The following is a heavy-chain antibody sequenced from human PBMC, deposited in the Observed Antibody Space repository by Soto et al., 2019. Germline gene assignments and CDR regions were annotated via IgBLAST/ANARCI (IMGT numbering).Heavy chain of an antibody. V-gene: IGHV4-59*02. Sequence: SDTLSLTCTVSGGSVSRYYWSWIRQPPGKGLEWIGYIYYSGSNNYNPSLKSRVTISVDTSKNQFSLKLSSVTAADTAVYYCARDPYCSGGSCYEIDYWGQGTLVTVSS. J-gene: IGHJ4*02. CDR3: ARDPYCSGGSCYEIDY. CDR1: GGSVSRYY. CDR2: IYYSGSN. D-gene: IGHD2-15*01.